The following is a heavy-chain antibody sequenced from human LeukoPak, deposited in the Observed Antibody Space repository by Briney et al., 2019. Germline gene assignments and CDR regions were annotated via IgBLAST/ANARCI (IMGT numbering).Heavy chain of an antibody. CDR1: GYTLTGYY. Sequence: ASVKVSCKASGYTLTGYYMHWVRQAPGQGLEWMGWINPNSGGTNYAQKFQGRVTMTRDTSISTAYMELSRLRSDDTAVYYCARGGYDILTGYDHYYGMDVWGQGTTVTVSS. V-gene: IGHV1-2*02. CDR2: INPNSGGT. CDR3: ARGGYDILTGYDHYYGMDV. D-gene: IGHD3-9*01. J-gene: IGHJ6*02.